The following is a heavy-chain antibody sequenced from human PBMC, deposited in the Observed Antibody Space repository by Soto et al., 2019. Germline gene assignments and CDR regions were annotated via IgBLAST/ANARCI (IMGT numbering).Heavy chain of an antibody. CDR3: EEETIFRCH. CDR2: INNTGIPK. D-gene: IGHD3-3*01. J-gene: IGHJ4*02. Sequence: EVQLVESGGGLVQPGGSLRLSCTASGFAINNYNMNWVRQSPGKGLEWVAVINNTGIPKYYADSVGGRFTVSRDNARSSLYLQMSSLRDEDTAVYYCEEETIFRCHWGQGTLVTVS. V-gene: IGHV3-48*02. CDR1: GFAINNYN.